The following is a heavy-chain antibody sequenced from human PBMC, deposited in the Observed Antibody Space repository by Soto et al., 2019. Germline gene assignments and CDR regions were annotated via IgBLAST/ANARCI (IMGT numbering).Heavy chain of an antibody. D-gene: IGHD6-13*01. J-gene: IGHJ5*02. CDR2: IYPGDSDT. Sequence: SLKISCKGSGYSFTSYWIGWVRQMPGKGLEWMGIIYPGDSDTRYSPSFQGQVTISADKSISTAYLQWSSLKASDTAMYYCALIAAAGTDWFDPWGQGTLVTVSS. V-gene: IGHV5-51*01. CDR3: ALIAAAGTDWFDP. CDR1: GYSFTSYW.